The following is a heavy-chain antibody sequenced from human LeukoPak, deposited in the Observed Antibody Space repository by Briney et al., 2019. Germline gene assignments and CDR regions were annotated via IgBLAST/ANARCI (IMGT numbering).Heavy chain of an antibody. V-gene: IGHV3-11*04. CDR3: AELGITMIGGV. CDR1: GFTFSDYC. J-gene: IGHJ6*04. CDR2: ISSSGSTK. D-gene: IGHD3-10*02. Sequence: PGGSLRLSCAASGFTFSDYCVSWIRQAPGKGLEWVSYISSSGSTKYYADSVKGRFTISRDNAKNSLYLQMNSLRAEDTAVYYCAELGITMIGGVWGKGTTVTISS.